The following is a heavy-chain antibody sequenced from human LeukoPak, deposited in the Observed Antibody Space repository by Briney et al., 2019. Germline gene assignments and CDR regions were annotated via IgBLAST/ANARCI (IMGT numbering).Heavy chain of an antibody. CDR2: INYNGAIT. D-gene: IGHD3-3*02. V-gene: IGHV3-20*04. CDR1: GFTLVDYG. CDR3: ARDRLGPSFSVSHFDL. Sequence: QPGGSLRLSCATSGFTLVDYGLSWVRRAPGKGLEWLCAINYNGAITDYADSVKGRFTISRDNAKNSLYLRMDSLRAEDTALYYCARDRLGPSFSVSHFDLWGQEPWSPSPQ. J-gene: IGHJ4*01.